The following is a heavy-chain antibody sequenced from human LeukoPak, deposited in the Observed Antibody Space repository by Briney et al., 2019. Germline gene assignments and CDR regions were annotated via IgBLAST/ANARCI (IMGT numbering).Heavy chain of an antibody. Sequence: GGSLRLSCAASGFTFSSYGMHWVRQAPGKGLGWVAVIWYDGSNKYYADSVKGRFTISRDNSKNTLYLQMNSLRAEDAAVYYCAKDRHHDFWSGSSDAFDIWGQGTMVTVSS. D-gene: IGHD3-3*01. CDR1: GFTFSSYG. J-gene: IGHJ3*02. CDR3: AKDRHHDFWSGSSDAFDI. CDR2: IWYDGSNK. V-gene: IGHV3-33*06.